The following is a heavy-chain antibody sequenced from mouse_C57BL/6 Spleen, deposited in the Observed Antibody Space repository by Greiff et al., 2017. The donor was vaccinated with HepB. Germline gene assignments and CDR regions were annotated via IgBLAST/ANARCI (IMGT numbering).Heavy chain of an antibody. CDR1: GFTFSDYG. Sequence: VQLQQSGGGLVKPGGSLKLSCAASGFTFSDYGMHWVRQAPEKGLEWVAYISSGSSTIYYADTVKGRFTISRDNAKNTLFLQMTSLRSEDTAMYYCARIYYRYFDVWGTGTTVTVSS. CDR2: ISSGSSTI. CDR3: ARIYYRYFDV. V-gene: IGHV5-17*01. J-gene: IGHJ1*03. D-gene: IGHD2-1*01.